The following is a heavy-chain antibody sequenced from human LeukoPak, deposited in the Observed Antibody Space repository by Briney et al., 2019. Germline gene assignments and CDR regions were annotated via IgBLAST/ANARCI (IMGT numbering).Heavy chain of an antibody. Sequence: PSETLSLTCTVSGGSISSSSYYWGWIRQPPGKGLEWIGSIYYSGSTYYNPSLKSRVTISVDTSKNQFSLKLSSVTAADTAVYYCSRGGSVGATSYYYYYMDVWGKGTTVTVSS. D-gene: IGHD1-26*01. CDR1: GGSISSSSYY. CDR3: SRGGSVGATSYYYYYMDV. V-gene: IGHV4-39*07. CDR2: IYYSGST. J-gene: IGHJ6*03.